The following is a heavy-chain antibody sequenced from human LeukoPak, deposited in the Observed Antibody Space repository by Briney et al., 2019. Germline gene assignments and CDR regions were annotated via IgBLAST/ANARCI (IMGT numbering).Heavy chain of an antibody. CDR1: GGSIRGYY. CDR3: AREYSSGWYGDYYYMDV. Sequence: PSETLSLTCNVSGGSIRGYYWSWIRQPPGKGLEWIGSIYHSGSTYYNPSLKSRVTISVDTSKNQFSLKLSSVTAADTAVYYCAREYSSGWYGDYYYMDVWGKGTTVTVSS. CDR2: IYHSGST. D-gene: IGHD6-19*01. V-gene: IGHV4-38-2*02. J-gene: IGHJ6*03.